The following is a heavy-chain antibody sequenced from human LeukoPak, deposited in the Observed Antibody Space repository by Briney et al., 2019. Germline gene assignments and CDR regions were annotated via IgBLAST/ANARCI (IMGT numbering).Heavy chain of an antibody. CDR2: IKQDGSEE. V-gene: IGHV3-7*01. J-gene: IGHJ4*02. CDR1: GFTFSSYW. Sequence: GGSLRLSCAVSGFTFSSYWMGWVRQAPGKGLEWVANIKQDGSEERYVDPVKGRFTISRDNAKNSLYLQMNSLRAEDTAVYYCARAPATNEWRCMDYWGQGTLVTVSS. D-gene: IGHD2-8*02. CDR3: ARAPATNEWRCMDY.